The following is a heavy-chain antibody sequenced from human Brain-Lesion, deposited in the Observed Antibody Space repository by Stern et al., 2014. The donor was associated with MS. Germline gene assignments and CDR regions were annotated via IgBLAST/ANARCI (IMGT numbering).Heavy chain of an antibody. D-gene: IGHD4-17*01. J-gene: IGHJ4*02. V-gene: IGHV1-45*02. CDR1: GNTFTNRY. CDR2: ITPVTGNT. Sequence: VQLVESGAEVKKTGSSVKVSCPASGNTFTNRYLHWVRQAPGQALEWMGWITPVTGNTNYAQNFQDRVTITMDRSMSTAYMDLSSLRSDDTAIYFCAEGGSYGFVYWGQGTLVTVSS. CDR3: AEGGSYGFVY.